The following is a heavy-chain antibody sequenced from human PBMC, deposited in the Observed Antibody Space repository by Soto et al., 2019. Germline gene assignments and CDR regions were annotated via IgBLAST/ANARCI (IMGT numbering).Heavy chain of an antibody. D-gene: IGHD4-17*01. CDR1: GFTFSDYY. J-gene: IGHJ3*02. Sequence: QVQLVESGGGLVKPGGSLRLSCAASGFTFSDYYMSWIRQAPGKGLEWVSYISSSSSYTNYADSVKGRFTISRDNAKHSLYLHMNSLRAEDTAVYYCERENGDYATGAFDIWGQGTMVTVSS. CDR3: ERENGDYATGAFDI. CDR2: ISSSSSYT. V-gene: IGHV3-11*06.